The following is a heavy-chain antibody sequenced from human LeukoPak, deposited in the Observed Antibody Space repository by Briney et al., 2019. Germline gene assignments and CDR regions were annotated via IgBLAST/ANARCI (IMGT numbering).Heavy chain of an antibody. V-gene: IGHV4-30-2*01. J-gene: IGHJ5*02. Sequence: SQTLSLTCAVSGGSLSSGGYSWSWIRQPPGKGLEWIGYIYHSGSTYYNPSLKSRVTISVDRSKNQFSLKLSSVTAADTAVYYCARARDYVVNWFDPWGQGTLVTVSS. CDR3: ARARDYVVNWFDP. CDR2: IYHSGST. D-gene: IGHD3-16*01. CDR1: GGSLSSGGYS.